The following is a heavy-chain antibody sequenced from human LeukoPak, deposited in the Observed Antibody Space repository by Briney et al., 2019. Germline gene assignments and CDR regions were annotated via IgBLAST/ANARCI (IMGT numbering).Heavy chain of an antibody. CDR3: ARDNPGYSSSWYAPLVDY. Sequence: GGSLRFSCAASGFTFSSYWMSWVRQAPGKGLEWVANIKQDGSEKYYVDSVKGRFTISRDNAKNSLYLQMNSLRAEDTAVYYCARDNPGYSSSWYAPLVDYWGQGTLVTVSS. CDR1: GFTFSSYW. D-gene: IGHD6-13*01. V-gene: IGHV3-7*03. J-gene: IGHJ4*02. CDR2: IKQDGSEK.